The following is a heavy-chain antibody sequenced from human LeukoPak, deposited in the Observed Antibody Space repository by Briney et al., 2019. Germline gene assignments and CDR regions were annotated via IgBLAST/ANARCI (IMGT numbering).Heavy chain of an antibody. Sequence: SETLSLTCTVSGGSISSSSYYWSWIRQPAWKGLEWIGRIYTSGSTNYNPSLKSRVTMSVDTSKNQFSLKLSSVTAADTAVYYCARGWDYIDYWGQGTLVTVSS. CDR3: ARGWDYIDY. D-gene: IGHD1-26*01. CDR2: IYTSGST. J-gene: IGHJ4*02. V-gene: IGHV4-61*02. CDR1: GGSISSSSYY.